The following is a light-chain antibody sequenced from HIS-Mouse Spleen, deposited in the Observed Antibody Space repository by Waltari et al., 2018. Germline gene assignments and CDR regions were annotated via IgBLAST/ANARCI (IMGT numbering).Light chain of an antibody. J-gene: IGLJ3*02. Sequence: QSVLTQPPSASGTPGQRVTISCSGSSSNIGSNYVYWYQQLPGTAPKLRIYRNNQRPSGVPDRFAGSKSGTSASLAIRGLRSEDEADYYCAAWDDSLSGPVFGGGTKLTVL. CDR3: AAWDDSLSGPV. CDR1: SSNIGSNY. CDR2: RNN. V-gene: IGLV1-47*01.